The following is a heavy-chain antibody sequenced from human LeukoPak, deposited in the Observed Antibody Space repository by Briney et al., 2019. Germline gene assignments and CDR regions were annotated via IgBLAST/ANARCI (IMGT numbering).Heavy chain of an antibody. CDR1: GGSISSYY. V-gene: IGHV4-59*08. CDR3: ARHVSYSNGWCPLGY. CDR2: IYNGGST. D-gene: IGHD6-19*01. Sequence: KPSETLSLTCSVSGGSISSYYWSWIRQPPGKGLEWIGYIYNGGSTNYNPSLKSRLAISVDTSKNQFSLNLSSVTTADTAVYYCARHVSYSNGWCPLGYWGQGTLVTVSS. J-gene: IGHJ4*02.